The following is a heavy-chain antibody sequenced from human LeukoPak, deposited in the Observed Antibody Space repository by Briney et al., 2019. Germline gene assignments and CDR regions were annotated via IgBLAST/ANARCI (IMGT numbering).Heavy chain of an antibody. CDR3: ANLRRVVANDDYYYGMDV. CDR1: GFTFSNYG. D-gene: IGHD2-15*01. V-gene: IGHV3-23*01. CDR2: IRDSGGKT. Sequence: PGGSLRLSCAASGFTFSNYGMNWVRQAPGKGLEWAPVIRDSGGKTHYADSVKGRFTISRDNSKNTLYLQMNSLRSEDTAVYYCANLRRVVANDDYYYGMDVWGQGTTVTVSS. J-gene: IGHJ6*02.